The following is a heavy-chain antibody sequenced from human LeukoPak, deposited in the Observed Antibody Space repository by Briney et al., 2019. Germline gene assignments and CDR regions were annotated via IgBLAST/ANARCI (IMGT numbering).Heavy chain of an antibody. J-gene: IGHJ4*02. CDR1: GGSVSSGSYY. D-gene: IGHD4-17*01. CDR3: ARVVTTGSYFDY. CDR2: IYYSGNT. V-gene: IGHV4-61*01. Sequence: SEALSLTCSVSGGSVSSGSYYWSWIRQPPGKGLEWIAYIYYSGNTNYNPSLKSRVTISVDTSKNQFSLKLTSATAADTAVYYCARVVTTGSYFDYWGQGTLVTVSS.